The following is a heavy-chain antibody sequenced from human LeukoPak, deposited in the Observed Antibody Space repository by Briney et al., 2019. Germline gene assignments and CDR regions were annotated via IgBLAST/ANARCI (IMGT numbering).Heavy chain of an antibody. V-gene: IGHV1-2*02. CDR3: ASRSYDSSGYSYYYYYYYGMDV. Sequence: GASVKVSCKASGYTFTGYYMHWVRQAPGQGLEWMGWINPNSGGTNYAQKFQGRVTMTRDTSISTAYMELSRLRSDDTAVYYCASRSYDSSGYSYYYYYYYGMDVWGQGTTVTVSS. D-gene: IGHD3-22*01. J-gene: IGHJ6*02. CDR2: INPNSGGT. CDR1: GYTFTGYY.